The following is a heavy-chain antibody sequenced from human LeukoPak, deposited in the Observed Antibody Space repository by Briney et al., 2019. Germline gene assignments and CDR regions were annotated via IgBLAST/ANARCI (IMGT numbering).Heavy chain of an antibody. CDR2: INPSGGST. Sequence: ASVKVSCKASRYTFTSYYMHWVRQAPGQGLEWMGIINPSGGSTTYAQKFQGRVTMTRDTSTSTVYMELSSLRSEDTAVYYCARGARVGIAVAGTPFDYWGQGTLVTVSS. V-gene: IGHV1-46*01. D-gene: IGHD6-19*01. J-gene: IGHJ4*02. CDR3: ARGARVGIAVAGTPFDY. CDR1: RYTFTSYY.